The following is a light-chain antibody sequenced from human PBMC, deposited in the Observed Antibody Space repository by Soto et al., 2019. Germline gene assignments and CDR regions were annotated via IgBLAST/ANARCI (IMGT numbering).Light chain of an antibody. V-gene: IGKV1-9*01. Sequence: DIQLTQSPSFLSASVGDRVTITCRASQGISSYLAWYQQKPEKAPKLLIYAASTLQSGVPSSFSGSGYVNEFTLTISSQQPEDFATYYCQQLNSYPPFTFGPGTKAHIK. J-gene: IGKJ3*01. CDR3: QQLNSYPPFT. CDR2: AAS. CDR1: QGISSY.